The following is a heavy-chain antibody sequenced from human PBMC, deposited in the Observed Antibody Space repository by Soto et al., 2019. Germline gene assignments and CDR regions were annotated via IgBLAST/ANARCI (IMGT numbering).Heavy chain of an antibody. V-gene: IGHV3-33*01. CDR2: IWYDGSNK. CDR1: GFTFSSYG. J-gene: IGHJ4*02. CDR3: ARGAGYSYGYGDY. D-gene: IGHD5-18*01. Sequence: QVQLVESEGGVVQPGRSLRLSCAASGFTFSSYGMHWVSQAPGKGLEWVAVIWYDGSNKYYADSVKGRFTISRDNSKNTLYLQMNSLRAEDTAVYYCARGAGYSYGYGDYWGQGTLVTVSS.